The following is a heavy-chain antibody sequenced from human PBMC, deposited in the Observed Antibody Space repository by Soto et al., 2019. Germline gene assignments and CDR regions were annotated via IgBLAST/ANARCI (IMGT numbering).Heavy chain of an antibody. D-gene: IGHD5-12*01. CDR2: IGPDSGAT. Sequence: EASVKVSCKASGYTFTGHYIHWVRQAPEQGPEWMGEIGPDSGATRYAQKFQGRVTMTRDMSITTVYMELNNLSPDDTAVYYCGRGRSGQIVVFYWGQGTPVIVSS. V-gene: IGHV1-2*02. CDR3: GRGRSGQIVVFY. J-gene: IGHJ4*02. CDR1: GYTFTGHY.